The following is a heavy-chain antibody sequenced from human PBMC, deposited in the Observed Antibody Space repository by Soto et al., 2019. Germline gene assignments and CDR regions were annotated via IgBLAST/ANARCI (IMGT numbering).Heavy chain of an antibody. V-gene: IGHV3-30-3*01. J-gene: IGHJ6*01. CDR3: ARARGSSVYYYYGGMDV. CDR1: GFTFSSYA. CDR2: ISYDGSNK. Sequence: QVQLVESGGGVVQPGRSLRLSCAASGFTFSSYAMHWVRQAPGKGLEWVAVISYDGSNKYYADSVKGRFTISRDNSKNKLYLQMNSLRAEDTAVYYCARARGSSVYYYYGGMDVWGQGTTVTVSS. D-gene: IGHD1-26*01.